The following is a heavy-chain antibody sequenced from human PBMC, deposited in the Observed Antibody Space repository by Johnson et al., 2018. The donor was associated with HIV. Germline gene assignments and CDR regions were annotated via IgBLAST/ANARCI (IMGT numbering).Heavy chain of an antibody. J-gene: IGHJ3*02. Sequence: QMQQVESGGGVVQPGRSLRLSCAASGFTFSSYAMHWVRQAPGKGLEWLAVISYDGSNKYYADSVKGRFTISRDNSKNTLYLQMHSLRAEDTAVYYCARESELLSSSDAFDIGGQGTMVTVSS. CDR3: ARESELLSSSDAFDI. CDR2: ISYDGSNK. CDR1: GFTFSSYA. D-gene: IGHD6-6*01. V-gene: IGHV3-30*04.